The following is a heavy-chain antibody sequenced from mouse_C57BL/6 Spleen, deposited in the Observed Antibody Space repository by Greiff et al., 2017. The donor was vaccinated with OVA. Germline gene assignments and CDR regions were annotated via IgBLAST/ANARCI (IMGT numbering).Heavy chain of an antibody. V-gene: IGHV1-59*01. CDR1: GYTFTSYW. D-gene: IGHD3-2*02. CDR2: IDPSDSYT. J-gene: IGHJ3*01. Sequence: QVQLQQPGAELVRPGTSVKLSCKASGYTFTSYWMHWVKQRPGQGLEWIGVIDPSDSYTNYNQKFKGKATLTVDTSSSTAYMQLSSLTSEDSAVYYCARSAAQATFAYWGQGTLVTVSA. CDR3: ARSAAQATFAY.